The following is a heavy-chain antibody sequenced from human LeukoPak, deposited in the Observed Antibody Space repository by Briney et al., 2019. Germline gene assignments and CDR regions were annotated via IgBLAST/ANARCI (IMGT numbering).Heavy chain of an antibody. CDR1: GGTFSSYA. J-gene: IGHJ6*02. CDR2: IIPIFGIA. Sequence: GSSVKVSCTASGGTFSSYAISWVRQAPGQGLEWMGRIIPIFGIANYAQKFQGRVTITADKSTRTAYMELSSLRSEDAAVYYCARLNRYDSSGYSYYYYGMDVWGQGTTVTVSS. D-gene: IGHD3-22*01. V-gene: IGHV1-69*04. CDR3: ARLNRYDSSGYSYYYYGMDV.